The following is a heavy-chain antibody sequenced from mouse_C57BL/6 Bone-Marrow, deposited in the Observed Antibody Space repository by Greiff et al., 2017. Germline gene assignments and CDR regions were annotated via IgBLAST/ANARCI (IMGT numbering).Heavy chain of an antibody. CDR2: INPNNGGT. CDR1: GYTFTDYY. CDR3: ARSWWSPAY. Sequence: VQLQQSGPELVKPGASVKISCKASGYTFTDYYMNWVKQSHGKSLEWIGDINPNNGGTSYNQKFKGKATLTVDKSSSTAYMELRSLTSEDSAVYYCARSWWSPAYWGQGTLVTVSA. D-gene: IGHD1-1*02. J-gene: IGHJ3*01. V-gene: IGHV1-26*01.